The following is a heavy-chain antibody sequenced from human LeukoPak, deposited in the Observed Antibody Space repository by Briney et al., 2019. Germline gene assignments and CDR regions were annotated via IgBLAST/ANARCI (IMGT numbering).Heavy chain of an antibody. Sequence: GGSLRLSCAASGFTFSDYYMSWIRQAPGKGLEWVSYISSSGSTIYYADSVKGRYTISRDNAKNSLYLQMNSLRAEDTAVYYCARARSRYPTVDYWGQGALVTVSS. D-gene: IGHD6-13*01. CDR3: ARARSRYPTVDY. CDR2: ISSSGSTI. CDR1: GFTFSDYY. V-gene: IGHV3-11*01. J-gene: IGHJ4*02.